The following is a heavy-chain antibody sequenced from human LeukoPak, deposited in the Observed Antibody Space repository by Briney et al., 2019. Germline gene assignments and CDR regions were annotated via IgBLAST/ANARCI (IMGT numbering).Heavy chain of an antibody. J-gene: IGHJ4*02. D-gene: IGHD5-24*01. V-gene: IGHV1-2*02. CDR3: ARGRDGYNSVDY. CDR2: INPNSGGT. CDR1: GYTFTGYY. Sequence: ASVKVSCKASGYTFTGYYMHWVRQAPGEGLEWMGWINPNSGGTNYAQKFQGRVTMTRDTSISTAYMELSRLRSDDTAVYYCARGRDGYNSVDYWGQGTLVTVSS.